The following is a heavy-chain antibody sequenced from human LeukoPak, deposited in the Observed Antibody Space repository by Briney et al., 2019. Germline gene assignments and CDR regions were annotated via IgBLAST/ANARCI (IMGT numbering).Heavy chain of an antibody. CDR1: GFTFSSYW. V-gene: IGHV3-74*01. J-gene: IGHJ4*02. CDR2: INSDGSST. CDR3: ARVGGQLGFDY. Sequence: GGSLRLSCAASGFTFSSYWMHWVHQAPGKGLVWVSRINSDGSSTSYADSVKGRFTISRDNAKNTLYLQMNSLRAEDTAVYYCARVGGQLGFDYWGQGTLVTVSS. D-gene: IGHD6-6*01.